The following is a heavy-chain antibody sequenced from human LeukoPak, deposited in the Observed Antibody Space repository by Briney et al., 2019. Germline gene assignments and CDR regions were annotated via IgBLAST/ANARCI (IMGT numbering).Heavy chain of an antibody. V-gene: IGHV3-48*04. D-gene: IGHD4-17*01. J-gene: IGHJ4*02. CDR2: IRYGRYNI. Sequence: GGSLRLSCAASGFAFSGYSMHWIRQAPGKRLEWVAYIRYGRYNILYADSVKGRFTISRDNSKNSLYLQMNSLRAEDTAMYYCAREGDGNFYSCGQGALVTVSS. CDR3: AREGDGNFYS. CDR1: GFAFSGYS.